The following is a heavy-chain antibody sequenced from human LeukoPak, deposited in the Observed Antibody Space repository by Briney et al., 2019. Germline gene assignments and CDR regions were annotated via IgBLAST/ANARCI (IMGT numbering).Heavy chain of an antibody. D-gene: IGHD3-22*01. CDR2: ISSSSSYV. Sequence: GGSLRLSCAASGFTFSDYYMNWVRQAPGKGLEWVSSISSSSSYVYYADSVKGRFTISRDNAKNSLYLQMNSLRAEDTAVYYCARAPTKTSEYYYDSSGYPLPDYWGQGTLVTVSS. J-gene: IGHJ4*02. V-gene: IGHV3-21*01. CDR3: ARAPTKTSEYYYDSSGYPLPDY. CDR1: GFTFSDYY.